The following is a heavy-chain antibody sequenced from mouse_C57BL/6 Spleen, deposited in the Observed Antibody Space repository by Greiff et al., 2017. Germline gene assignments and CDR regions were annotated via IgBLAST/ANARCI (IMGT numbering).Heavy chain of an antibody. J-gene: IGHJ3*01. CDR2: IDPETGGP. D-gene: IGHD1-1*01. Sequence: QVQLQQSGAELVRPGASVTLSCKASGYTFTDYEMHWVKQTPVHGLEWIGAIDPETGGPAYNQKFKGKAILTADKSSSTAYMELRSLTSEDSAVYYCTSPYYYGSSPWFAYWGQGTLVTVSA. CDR1: GYTFTDYE. V-gene: IGHV1-15*01. CDR3: TSPYYYGSSPWFAY.